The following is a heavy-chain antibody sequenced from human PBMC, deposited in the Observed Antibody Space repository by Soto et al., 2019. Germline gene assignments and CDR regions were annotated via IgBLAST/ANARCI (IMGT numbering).Heavy chain of an antibody. Sequence: TSETLSLTCAVSCYSISSGYYWGWIRHPPGKGLEGIGSIYHSGSTYYNPSLKSRVTISVDTSKNQFSLKLSSVSAADTAVYYCAGTTYDFWSGYSRFQYGAQGTLVT. CDR1: CYSISSGYY. J-gene: IGHJ4*02. D-gene: IGHD3-3*01. CDR2: IYHSGST. V-gene: IGHV4-38-2*01. CDR3: AGTTYDFWSGYSRFQY.